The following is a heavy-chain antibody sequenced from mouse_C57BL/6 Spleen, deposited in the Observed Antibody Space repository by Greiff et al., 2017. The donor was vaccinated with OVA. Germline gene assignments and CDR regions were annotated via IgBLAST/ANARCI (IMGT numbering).Heavy chain of an antibody. V-gene: IGHV1-82*01. CDR1: VYAFSSSW. CDR2: IYPGDGDT. Sequence: VQLQQSGPELVKPGASVKISCKASVYAFSSSWMNWVKQRPGKGLEWIGRIYPGDGDTNYNGKFKGKATLTADKSSSTAYMQLSSLTSEDSAVYFCARHKLGDYFDYWGQGTTLTVSS. CDR3: ARHKLGDYFDY. J-gene: IGHJ2*01. D-gene: IGHD4-1*01.